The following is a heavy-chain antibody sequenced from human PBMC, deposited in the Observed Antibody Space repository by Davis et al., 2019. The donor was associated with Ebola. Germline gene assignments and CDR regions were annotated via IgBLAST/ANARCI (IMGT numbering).Heavy chain of an antibody. CDR3: AGDGYCSGGSCYYSYYYYGMDV. CDR1: GYTFTSYG. D-gene: IGHD2-15*01. Sequence: ASVKVSCKASGYTFTSYGISWVRQAPGQGLEWMGWISAYNGNTNYAQKLQGRVTMTTDTSTSTAYMELRSLRSDDTAVYYCAGDGYCSGGSCYYSYYYYGMDVWGQGTTVTVSS. V-gene: IGHV1-18*01. J-gene: IGHJ6*02. CDR2: ISAYNGNT.